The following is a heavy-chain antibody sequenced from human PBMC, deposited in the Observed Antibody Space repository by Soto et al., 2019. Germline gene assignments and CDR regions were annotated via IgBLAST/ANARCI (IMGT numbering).Heavy chain of an antibody. CDR3: ASLVGWELRHFDY. CDR2: MSYDGSNK. J-gene: IGHJ4*02. CDR1: GFTFSSYA. D-gene: IGHD1-26*01. V-gene: IGHV3-30-3*01. Sequence: QVQLVESGGGVVQPGRSLRLSCAASGFTFSSYAMHWVRQAPGKGLEWVAVMSYDGSNKYYADSVKGRFTISRDNSKNTLYLQMNSLRAEDTAVYYCASLVGWELRHFDYWGQGTLVTVSS.